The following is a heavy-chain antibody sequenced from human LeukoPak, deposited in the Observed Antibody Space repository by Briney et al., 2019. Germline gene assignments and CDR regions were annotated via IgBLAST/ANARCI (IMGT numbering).Heavy chain of an antibody. V-gene: IGHV3-23*01. CDR2: ISISGGST. D-gene: IGHD3-22*01. J-gene: IGHJ4*02. CDR1: GFTFSSYA. Sequence: GGSLRLSCAASGFTFSSYAMSWVRQAPGKGLEWVSTISISGGSTYYADSVKGRFTISRDNSKNTLYLQMNSLRAEDMAVYYCARGPPKGHDDSSDYYVPACFDYWGQGTLVTVSS. CDR3: ARGPPKGHDDSSDYYVPACFDY.